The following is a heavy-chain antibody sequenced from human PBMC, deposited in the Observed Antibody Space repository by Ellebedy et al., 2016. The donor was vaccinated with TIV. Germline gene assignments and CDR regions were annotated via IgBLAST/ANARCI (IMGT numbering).Heavy chain of an antibody. J-gene: IGHJ4*02. V-gene: IGHV3-30*04. Sequence: GGSLRLXCTLSGFSFNIYTMHWVRQAPGKGLEWVPLISDDGRKKFYADSVSGRFTISRDNSKNTLYLQMTSLTVEDTAVYYCAKALIRDDYFNSWGQGSLVTVSS. CDR3: AKALIRDDYFNS. CDR1: GFSFNIYT. CDR2: ISDDGRKK.